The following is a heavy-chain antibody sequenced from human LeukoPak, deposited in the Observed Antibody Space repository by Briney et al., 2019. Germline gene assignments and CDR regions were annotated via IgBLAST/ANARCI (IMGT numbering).Heavy chain of an antibody. J-gene: IGHJ4*02. V-gene: IGHV3-30*02. CDR3: AKDKYYYFDY. Sequence: GGSLRLSCAASGFTFSSYGMHWVRQAPGKGLEWVAFIRYDGSNKYYADSVKGRFTISRDNSKNTLYLQMNSPRAEDTAVYYCAKDKYYYFDYWGQGTLVTVSS. CDR2: IRYDGSNK. CDR1: GFTFSSYG. D-gene: IGHD2/OR15-2a*01.